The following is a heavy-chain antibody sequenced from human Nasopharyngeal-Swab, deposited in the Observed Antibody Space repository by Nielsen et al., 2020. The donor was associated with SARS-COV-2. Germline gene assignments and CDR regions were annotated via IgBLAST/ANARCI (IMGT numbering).Heavy chain of an antibody. Sequence: GESLKISCAASGFTFSSYDMHWVRQATGKGLEWVSAIGTAGDPYYPGSVKGRFTISRENAKNSLYLQMNSLRAGDTAVYYCARGGGYYYDSSGSIDAFDIWGQGTMVTVSS. CDR3: ARGGGYYYDSSGSIDAFDI. D-gene: IGHD3-22*01. J-gene: IGHJ3*02. CDR1: GFTFSSYD. V-gene: IGHV3-13*05. CDR2: IGTAGDP.